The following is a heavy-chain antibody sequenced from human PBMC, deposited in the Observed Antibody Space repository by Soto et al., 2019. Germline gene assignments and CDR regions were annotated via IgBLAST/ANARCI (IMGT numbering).Heavy chain of an antibody. CDR3: ARDLRY. Sequence: EVQLVEFGGGLVKPGGSLRLSCAASGFTFKAYSMNWFRQAPGKGLEWVSSITDRSAYKFYAHSVRGRFTVSRDDAKNSLYLQMNSLRAEDTAVYYCARDLRYWGQGTVVTVSS. V-gene: IGHV3-21*06. CDR1: GFTFKAYS. CDR2: ITDRSAYK. J-gene: IGHJ4*02.